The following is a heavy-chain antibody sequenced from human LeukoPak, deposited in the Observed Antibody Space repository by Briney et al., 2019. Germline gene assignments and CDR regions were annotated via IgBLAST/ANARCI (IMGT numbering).Heavy chain of an antibody. V-gene: IGHV1-2*02. CDR3: ARVPDTAMVKFDY. CDR1: GYTFTGYY. CDR2: INPNSGGT. Sequence: ASVKVSCKASGYTFTGYYMHWVRRAPGQGLEWMGWINPNSGGTNYAQKFQGRVTMTRDTSISTAYMELSRLRSDDTAVYYCARVPDTAMVKFDYWGQGTLVTVSS. J-gene: IGHJ4*02. D-gene: IGHD5-18*01.